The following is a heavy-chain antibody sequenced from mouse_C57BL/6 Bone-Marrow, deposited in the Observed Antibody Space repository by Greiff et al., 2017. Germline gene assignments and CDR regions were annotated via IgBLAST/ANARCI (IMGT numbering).Heavy chain of an antibody. CDR2: INPGSGGT. CDR3: ARYYYCSYCDY. D-gene: IGHD1-1*01. Sequence: QVQLQQSGAELVRPGTSVKVSCKASGYAFTNYLIEWVKQRPGQGLEWIGVINPGSGGTNYNEKFKGKATLTADKSSSTAYMQLSSLTSEDSAVYFCARYYYCSYCDYWGQCTTLTVAS. CDR1: GYAFTNYL. J-gene: IGHJ2*01. V-gene: IGHV1-54*01.